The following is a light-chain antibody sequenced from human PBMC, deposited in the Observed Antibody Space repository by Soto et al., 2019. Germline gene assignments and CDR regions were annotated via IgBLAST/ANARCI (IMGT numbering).Light chain of an antibody. CDR3: LRYSSSQWT. V-gene: IGKV3D-15*01. CDR1: QSIASN. J-gene: IGKJ1*01. Sequence: EIVMTQSPATLSVSPGESATLSCRASQSIASNLAWYQQRPGQAPRLLIYGASTRATGIPDRFSGSGSGTDFTLTITRLEPEDFAVYFCLRYSSSQWTFGQGTKVDIK. CDR2: GAS.